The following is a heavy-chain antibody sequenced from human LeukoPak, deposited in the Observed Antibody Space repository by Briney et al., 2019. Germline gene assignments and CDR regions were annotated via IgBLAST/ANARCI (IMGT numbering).Heavy chain of an antibody. D-gene: IGHD5-18*01. CDR2: ISGSGGST. J-gene: IGHJ4*02. CDR3: AKVPGGDTAMVTGY. Sequence: PGGSLRLSCAASGFTFSSYAMSWVRQAPGKGLEWVSAISGSGGSTYYADSVKGRFTISRDNTKNTLYLQMNSLRAEDTDVYYCAKVPGGDTAMVTGYWGQGTLVTVSS. CDR1: GFTFSSYA. V-gene: IGHV3-23*01.